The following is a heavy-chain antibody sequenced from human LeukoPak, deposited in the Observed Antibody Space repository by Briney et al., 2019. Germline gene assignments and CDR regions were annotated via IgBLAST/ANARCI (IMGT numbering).Heavy chain of an antibody. CDR1: GYSFSSYW. V-gene: IGHV5-51*01. D-gene: IGHD6-19*01. J-gene: IGHJ6*04. CDR3: ARRHEGGGWGYYAMDA. CDR2: IFPGDSDT. Sequence: GESLKISCKGSGYSFSSYWIAWVRQVPGKGLEGMGIIFPGDSDTRYSPPFQGQVTISADKSISTAYLQWTSLKASDTGMYFCARRHEGGGWGYYAMDAWGEGTTVTVSS.